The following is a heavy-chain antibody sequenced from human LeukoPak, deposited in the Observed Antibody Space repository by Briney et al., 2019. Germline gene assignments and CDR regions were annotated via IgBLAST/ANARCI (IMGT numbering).Heavy chain of an antibody. Sequence: PSETLSLTCTVSGNSIRSSSYYWGWIRQSPDKGLEWIGSIYYSGSTYYSASFKSRVTISVDTSQNQFSLKLRSVTAADRAVYYCASRYYYDTRGYFLHWGQGTLVTVSS. CDR2: IYYSGST. D-gene: IGHD3-22*01. CDR1: GNSIRSSSYY. J-gene: IGHJ1*01. CDR3: ASRYYYDTRGYFLH. V-gene: IGHV4-39*01.